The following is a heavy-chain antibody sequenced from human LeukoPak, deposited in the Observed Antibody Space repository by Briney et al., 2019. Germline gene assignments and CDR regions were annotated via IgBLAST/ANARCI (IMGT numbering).Heavy chain of an antibody. CDR1: GFTFSGYD. Sequence: QPGGSLSLSCAASGFTFSGYDMHWVRQAPGKGLEWVAFIRYDGSNKYYTDSVKGRFTISRDNSKNTLYLQMNSLRPEDTAVYYCAKASAIDYWGQGTLVTVSS. J-gene: IGHJ4*02. V-gene: IGHV3-30*02. CDR2: IRYDGSNK. CDR3: AKASAIDY.